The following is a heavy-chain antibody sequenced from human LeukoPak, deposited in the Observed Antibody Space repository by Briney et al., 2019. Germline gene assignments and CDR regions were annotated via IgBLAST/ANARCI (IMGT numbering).Heavy chain of an antibody. V-gene: IGHV1-8*01. CDR2: MNPNSGNT. J-gene: IGHJ4*02. D-gene: IGHD3-10*01. CDR1: GYTFTSYD. Sequence: ASVKVSCKASGYTFTSYDINWVRQATGQGLEWMGWMNPNSGNTGYAQKFQGRVTMTRNTSISTAYMELSSLRSEDTAVYYCACMYYYGSGSYYIADYWGQGTLVTVSS. CDR3: ACMYYYGSGSYYIADY.